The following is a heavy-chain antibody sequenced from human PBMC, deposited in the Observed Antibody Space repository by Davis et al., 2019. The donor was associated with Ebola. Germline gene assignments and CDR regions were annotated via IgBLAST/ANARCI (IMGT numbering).Heavy chain of an antibody. CDR2: IIPVFGIP. CDR3: ARASRGCSRTSCYLAD. V-gene: IGHV1-69*13. D-gene: IGHD2-2*01. Sequence: SVKVSCKASGYIFNNYGITWVRQAPGQGLDWMGGIIPVFGIPKYAQKFQGRVTITADESTSTAYMELSSLRSEDTAVYYCARASRGCSRTSCYLADWGRGTLVTVSS. J-gene: IGHJ4*02. CDR1: GYIFNNYG.